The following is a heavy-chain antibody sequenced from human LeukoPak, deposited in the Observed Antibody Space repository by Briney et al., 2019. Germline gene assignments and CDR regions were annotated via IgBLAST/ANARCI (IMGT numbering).Heavy chain of an antibody. Sequence: GGSLRLSCAASGFTFSLYTMHWVRQAPGKGLEWVAVISYDGSDKYYADSVKGRFTISRDNSKNTLFLQMNSLRAEDTAVYFCARDVGGGDTFDYWDQGTLVTVSS. CDR3: ARDVGGGDTFDY. D-gene: IGHD2-21*02. CDR2: ISYDGSDK. V-gene: IGHV3-30*04. CDR1: GFTFSLYT. J-gene: IGHJ4*02.